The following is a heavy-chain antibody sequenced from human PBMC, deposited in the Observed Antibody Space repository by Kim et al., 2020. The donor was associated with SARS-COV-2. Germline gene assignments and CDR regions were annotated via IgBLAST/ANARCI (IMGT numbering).Heavy chain of an antibody. J-gene: IGHJ4*02. CDR3: TRDVVKYYGSGRKFDY. D-gene: IGHD3-10*01. V-gene: IGHV3-49*02. Sequence: AASVKGRFTISRDDSKSIAYLQMNSLKTEDRAVYYCTRDVVKYYGSGRKFDYWGQGTLVTVSS.